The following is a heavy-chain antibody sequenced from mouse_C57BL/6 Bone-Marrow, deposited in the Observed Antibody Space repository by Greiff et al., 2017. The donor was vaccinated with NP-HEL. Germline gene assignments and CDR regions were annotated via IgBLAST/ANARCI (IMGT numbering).Heavy chain of an antibody. V-gene: IGHV10-1*01. CDR2: IRSKSNNYAT. Sequence: EVMLVESGGGLVQPKGSLKLSCAASGFSFNTYAMNWVRQAPGKGLEWVARIRSKSNNYATYYADSVKDRFTISRDDSESMLYLQMNNLKTEDTAMYYCVRHSRHYYGSSYYAMDYWGQGTSVTVSS. J-gene: IGHJ4*01. CDR1: GFSFNTYA. D-gene: IGHD1-1*01. CDR3: VRHSRHYYGSSYYAMDY.